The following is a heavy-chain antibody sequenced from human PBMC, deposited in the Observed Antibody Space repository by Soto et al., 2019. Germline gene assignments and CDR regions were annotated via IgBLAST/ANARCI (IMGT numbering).Heavy chain of an antibody. CDR2: IYYSGST. J-gene: IGHJ4*02. CDR1: GGSITSSSHY. Sequence: PSETLSLTCTVSGGSITSSSHYWGWIRQPPGKGLEWIGYIYYSGSTYYNPSLKSRVTISVDTSKNQFSLKLSSVTAADTAVYYCASTRMIVAHFDYWGQGTLVTVSS. D-gene: IGHD3-22*01. CDR3: ASTRMIVAHFDY. V-gene: IGHV4-39*07.